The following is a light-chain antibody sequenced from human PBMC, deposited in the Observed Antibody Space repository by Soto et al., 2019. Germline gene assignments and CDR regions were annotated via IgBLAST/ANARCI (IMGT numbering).Light chain of an antibody. CDR2: DAS. CDR3: QQYNSFWT. CDR1: QSISSW. V-gene: IGKV1-5*01. J-gene: IGKJ1*01. Sequence: DIQMTQSPSTLSASVGDRVPITCRASQSISSWLAWYQQKPGKAPKLLIYDASSLESGVPSRFSGSGSGTEFTLTISSLQPDDFATYYCQQYNSFWTCGQGTKVEIK.